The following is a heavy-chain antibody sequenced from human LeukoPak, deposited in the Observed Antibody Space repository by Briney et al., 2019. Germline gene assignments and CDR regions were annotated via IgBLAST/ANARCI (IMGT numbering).Heavy chain of an antibody. Sequence: GESLKISCKGSGYSFATYWIGWVRQMPGKGLEWMGIIYPGDSDTRYSPSFQGQVTISADKSISTAYLQWSSLKASDTAMYYCARVAAAGTSYNWFDPWGKGTLVTVSS. CDR1: GYSFATYW. CDR3: ARVAAAGTSYNWFDP. J-gene: IGHJ5*02. V-gene: IGHV5-51*01. CDR2: IYPGDSDT. D-gene: IGHD6-13*01.